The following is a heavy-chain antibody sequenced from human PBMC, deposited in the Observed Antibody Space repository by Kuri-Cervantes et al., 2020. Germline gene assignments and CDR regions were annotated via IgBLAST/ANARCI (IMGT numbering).Heavy chain of an antibody. J-gene: IGHJ3*02. CDR1: GFTFSSYA. CDR2: MSFDGRNE. Sequence: GESLKISCAASGFTFSSYAMNWVRQAPGKGLEWVAFMSFDGRNEYYADSVKGRFTISRHNSKNTLYLQMNSLRAEDTAVYYCAAKNLDAFDIWGQGTMVTVSS. CDR3: AAKNLDAFDI. V-gene: IGHV3-30*14.